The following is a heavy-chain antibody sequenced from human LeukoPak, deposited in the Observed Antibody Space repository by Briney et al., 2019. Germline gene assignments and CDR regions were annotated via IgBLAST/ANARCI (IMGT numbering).Heavy chain of an antibody. CDR1: GFPFSSYW. J-gene: IGHJ4*02. Sequence: HPGGSLRLSCVASGFPFSSYWMTWVRQAPGKGLERVSVIYSGGSTYYADSVKGRFTISRDNSKNTLYLQMNSLRAEDTAVYYCARVGGRYSYASDYWGQGTLVTVSS. CDR2: IYSGGST. CDR3: ARVGGRYSYASDY. V-gene: IGHV3-53*01. D-gene: IGHD5-18*01.